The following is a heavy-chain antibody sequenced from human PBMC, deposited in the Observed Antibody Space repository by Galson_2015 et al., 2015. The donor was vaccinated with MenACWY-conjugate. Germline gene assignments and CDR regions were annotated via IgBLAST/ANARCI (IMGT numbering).Heavy chain of an antibody. V-gene: IGHV4-34*01. J-gene: IGHJ6*02. Sequence: ETLSLTCAVYGGSFSGYYWSWIRQPPGKGLEWIGEINHSGSTNYNPSLKSRVTISVDTSKNQFSLKLSSVTAADTAVYYCEMYYYYGMDVWGQGTTVTVSS. CDR2: INHSGST. CDR1: GGSFSGYY. CDR3: EMYYYYGMDV.